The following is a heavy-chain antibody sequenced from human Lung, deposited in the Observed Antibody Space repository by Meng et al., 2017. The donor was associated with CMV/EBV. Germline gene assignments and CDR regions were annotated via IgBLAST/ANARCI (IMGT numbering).Heavy chain of an antibody. Sequence: ASXXVSXKAHGYAFSNYGVTWVRQAPGQGPEWMGWISGYNGNTKYAQKFQGRVTMTADTSTSTVYMELRSLTSDDTAVYYCARDAYFNTWYPNWFDPWGQGTLVTVSS. CDR3: ARDAYFNTWYPNWFDP. CDR2: ISGYNGNT. J-gene: IGHJ5*02. V-gene: IGHV1-18*01. CDR1: GYAFSNYG. D-gene: IGHD6-13*01.